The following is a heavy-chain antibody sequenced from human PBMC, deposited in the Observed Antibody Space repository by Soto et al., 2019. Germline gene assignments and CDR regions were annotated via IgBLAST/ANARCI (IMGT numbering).Heavy chain of an antibody. J-gene: IGHJ5*02. CDR2: IYYTGST. D-gene: IGHD2-15*01. V-gene: IGHV4-61*01. CDR1: GGSVSSGNYY. CDR3: ASALYCSGGSCSFDP. Sequence: SXTLSLTCTVSGGSVSSGNYYWSWIRQRPGKGLEWIGFIYYTGSTSYNPSLKSRVTISIDTSKNQFSLKLTSVTAADTAVYYCASALYCSGGSCSFDPWGQGTLVTVS.